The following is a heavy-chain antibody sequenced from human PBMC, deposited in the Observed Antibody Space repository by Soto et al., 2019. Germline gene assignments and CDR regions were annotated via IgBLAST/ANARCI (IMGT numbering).Heavy chain of an antibody. J-gene: IGHJ2*01. CDR1: GGSFSGYY. Sequence: QVQLQQWGAGLLKPSETLSLTCAVYGGSFSGYYCSWIRQPPGKGLEWIGEINHSGSTNYNPSLKSRVTISVDTSKNQFSLKLSSVTAADTAVYYCARGYCSGGSCYSGYFDLWGRGTLVTVSS. V-gene: IGHV4-34*01. D-gene: IGHD2-15*01. CDR2: INHSGST. CDR3: ARGYCSGGSCYSGYFDL.